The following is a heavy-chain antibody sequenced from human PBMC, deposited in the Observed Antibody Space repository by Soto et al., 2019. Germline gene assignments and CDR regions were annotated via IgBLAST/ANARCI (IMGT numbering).Heavy chain of an antibody. Sequence: GGSLRLSCAASGFTFSDYYMSWIRQAPGKGLEWVSYISSSGSTIYYADSVKGRFTISRDNAKNSLYLQMNSLRAEDTAVYYCARLRYYDSSGYYGTYGPPRTLDYWGQGTLVTVSS. CDR3: ARLRYYDSSGYYGTYGPPRTLDY. CDR1: GFTFSDYY. J-gene: IGHJ4*02. D-gene: IGHD3-22*01. V-gene: IGHV3-11*01. CDR2: ISSSGSTI.